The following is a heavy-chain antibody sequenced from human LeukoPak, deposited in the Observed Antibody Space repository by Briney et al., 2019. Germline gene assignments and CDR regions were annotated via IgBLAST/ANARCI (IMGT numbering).Heavy chain of an antibody. CDR1: GFTFSSYA. J-gene: IGHJ3*02. D-gene: IGHD6-19*01. Sequence: QTGRSLRLSCAASGFTFSSYAMHWVRQATGKGLEWVSAIGTAGDTYYPGSVKGRFTISRENAKNSLYLQMNSLRAGDTAVYYCARGRRGSSSGWYEFAFDIWGQGTMVTVSS. CDR3: ARGRRGSSSGWYEFAFDI. CDR2: IGTAGDT. V-gene: IGHV3-13*01.